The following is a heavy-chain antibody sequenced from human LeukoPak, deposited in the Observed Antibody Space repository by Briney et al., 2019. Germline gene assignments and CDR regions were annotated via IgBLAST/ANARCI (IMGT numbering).Heavy chain of an antibody. V-gene: IGHV3-23*01. CDR3: AKARGYCSGGTCYSGFDY. J-gene: IGHJ4*02. D-gene: IGHD2-15*01. CDR1: GFTFSDYV. CDR2: ITGSGDTT. Sequence: PGGSLRLSCAASGFTFSDYVMSWVRQAPGKGLEWVSTITGSGDTTYYADSVKGRFTISRDNSKNTLYLQMNSLRAEDTAVYYCAKARGYCSGGTCYSGFDYWGQGTLVTVSS.